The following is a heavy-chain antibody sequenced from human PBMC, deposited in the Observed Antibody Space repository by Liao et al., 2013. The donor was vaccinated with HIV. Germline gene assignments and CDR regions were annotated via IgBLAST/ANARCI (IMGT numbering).Heavy chain of an antibody. CDR3: ARGSGDGGFDI. J-gene: IGHJ3*02. CDR1: GSMSFYY. D-gene: IGHD6-25*01. CDR2: VYKDGNT. V-gene: IGHV4-4*07. Sequence: QVQLQESGPGLVKPSDTLSLTCTVSGSMSFYYWNWVRQAAGEELEWIGRVYKDGNTNYNPSFESRVTISVDTSKNQFSLNLRSMTAADTAVYYCARGSGDGGFDIWGQGTMVTVSS.